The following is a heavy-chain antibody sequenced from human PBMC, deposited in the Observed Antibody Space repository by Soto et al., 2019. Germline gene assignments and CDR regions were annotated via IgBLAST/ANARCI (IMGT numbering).Heavy chain of an antibody. Sequence: EVQLLESGGGLVQPGGSLRLSCAASGFTFSSNAMSWVRQAPGKGLEWVSGMRGSGGSTSSADSVKGRFSTSRDNSRNALYLQMKSRRAEDTAVYSCAKGVGGGDNNSREYYDDMDVWGLGTTVTVS. CDR1: GFTFSSNA. CDR3: AKGVGGGDNNSREYYDDMDV. D-gene: IGHD2-21*01. V-gene: IGHV3-23*01. CDR2: MRGSGGST. J-gene: IGHJ6*02.